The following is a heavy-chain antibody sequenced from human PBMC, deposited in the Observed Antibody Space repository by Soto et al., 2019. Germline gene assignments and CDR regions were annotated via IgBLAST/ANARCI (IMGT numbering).Heavy chain of an antibody. CDR2: IIPIFGTA. CDR3: ARGGYWISTSCYVPDPYYYYHGMDV. D-gene: IGHD2-2*01. Sequence: QVQLVQSGAEVKKPGSSVKVSCKASGGTFSSYAISWVRQAPGQGLEWMGGIIPIFGTANYAQKVQGRVTITADESTSTAYMGLSSLRSEDTAVYYCARGGYWISTSCYVPDPYYYYHGMDVWGQGTTVTVSS. J-gene: IGHJ6*02. V-gene: IGHV1-69*12. CDR1: GGTFSSYA.